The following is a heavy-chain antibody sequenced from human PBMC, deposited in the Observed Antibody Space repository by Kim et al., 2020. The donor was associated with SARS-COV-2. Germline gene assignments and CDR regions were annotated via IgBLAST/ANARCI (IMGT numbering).Heavy chain of an antibody. CDR1: GGSLISYY. D-gene: IGHD3-10*01. CDR3: ARLSPYGSGKGGPFDY. V-gene: IGHV4-59*08. J-gene: IGHJ4*01. CDR2: IYYSGTT. Sequence: SETLSLTCAVSGGSLISYYWSWIRQPPGKGLEWIGYIYYSGTTNYNPSLKSRVTISVDTSKNQFSLRLNSVTAADTAVYYYARLSPYGSGKGGPFDYWG.